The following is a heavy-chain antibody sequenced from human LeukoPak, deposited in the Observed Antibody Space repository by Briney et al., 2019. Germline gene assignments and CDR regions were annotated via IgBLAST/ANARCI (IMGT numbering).Heavy chain of an antibody. Sequence: SETLSLTCTVSGGSISSYYWSWIRQPPGKGLEWIGYIYYSGSTNYNPSLKSRVTISVDTSKNQFSLKLSSVTAADTAVYYCARATYYYDSSGYWFAFDIWGQGTMVTVSS. V-gene: IGHV4-59*01. CDR3: ARATYYYDSSGYWFAFDI. D-gene: IGHD3-22*01. CDR1: GGSISSYY. CDR2: IYYSGST. J-gene: IGHJ3*02.